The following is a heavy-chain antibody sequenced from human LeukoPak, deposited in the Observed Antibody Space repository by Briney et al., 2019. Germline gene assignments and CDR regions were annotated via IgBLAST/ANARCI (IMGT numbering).Heavy chain of an antibody. J-gene: IGHJ4*02. CDR2: IYYSGST. CDR3: ARHETGNLYDFWSGYPAAIDY. Sequence: SETLSLTCTVSGGSISSSSYYWGWIRQPPGKGLEWIGSIYYSGSTYYNPSLKSRVTISVDTSKNQFSLKLSSVTAADTAVYYCARHETGNLYDFWSGYPAAIDYWGQGTLVTVSS. CDR1: GGSISSSSYY. D-gene: IGHD3-3*01. V-gene: IGHV4-39*01.